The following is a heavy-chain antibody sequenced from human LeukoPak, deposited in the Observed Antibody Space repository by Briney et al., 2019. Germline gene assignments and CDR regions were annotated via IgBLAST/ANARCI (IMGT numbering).Heavy chain of an antibody. CDR3: ASRRRTYYYDSSGPTGRYFDY. CDR1: GGSISSSSYY. Sequence: SETLSLTCTVSGGSISSSSYYWGWIRQPPGKGLEWIGSIYYSGSTYYNPSLKSRVTISVDTSKNQFSLKLSSVTAADTAVYYCASRRRTYYYDSSGPTGRYFDYWGQGTLVTVSS. D-gene: IGHD3-22*01. V-gene: IGHV4-39*07. CDR2: IYYSGST. J-gene: IGHJ4*02.